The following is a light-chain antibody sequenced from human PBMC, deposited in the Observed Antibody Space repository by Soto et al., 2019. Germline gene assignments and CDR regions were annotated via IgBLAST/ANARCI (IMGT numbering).Light chain of an antibody. Sequence: DIQVTQSPSTLSASVGDRVTITCRASQRISTYLNWYQQKPGKAPNILIYVASKLQSGVPSRFSGSGSGTDFTLTISSLQPEDFATYYCQQSYRTPSTFGQGTRLEIK. CDR1: QRISTY. CDR2: VAS. CDR3: QQSYRTPST. J-gene: IGKJ5*01. V-gene: IGKV1-39*01.